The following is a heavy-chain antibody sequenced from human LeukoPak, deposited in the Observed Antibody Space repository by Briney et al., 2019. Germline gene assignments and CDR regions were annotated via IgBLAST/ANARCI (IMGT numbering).Heavy chain of an antibody. CDR3: ARDGPTYYYDSSGYYFDY. CDR2: IIPILGIA. D-gene: IGHD3-22*01. CDR1: GGTFSSYA. J-gene: IGHJ4*02. Sequence: ASVKVSCKASGGTFSSYAISWVRQAPGQGLEWMGRIIPILGIANYAQKFQGRVTITADKSTRTAYMELSSRRCEDTAVYYCARDGPTYYYDSSGYYFDYWGQGTLVTVSS. V-gene: IGHV1-69*04.